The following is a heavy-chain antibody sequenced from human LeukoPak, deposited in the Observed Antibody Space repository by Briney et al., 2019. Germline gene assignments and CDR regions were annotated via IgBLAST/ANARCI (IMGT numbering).Heavy chain of an antibody. V-gene: IGHV3-66*02. J-gene: IGHJ4*02. D-gene: IGHD3-10*01. Sequence: PGGSLRLSCAASGFTVSSNYMSWVRQAPGKGLEWVSVIYSGGSTYYADSVKGRFTISRDNSKNTLYLQVNSLRAEDTAVYYCARDNGSGKYYFDYWGQGTLVTVSS. CDR2: IYSGGST. CDR1: GFTVSSNY. CDR3: ARDNGSGKYYFDY.